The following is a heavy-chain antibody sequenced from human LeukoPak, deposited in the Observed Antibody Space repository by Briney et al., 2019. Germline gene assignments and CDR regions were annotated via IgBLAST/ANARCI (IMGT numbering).Heavy chain of an antibody. V-gene: IGHV3-48*03. CDR3: ARGRFRSGWYNWFDP. D-gene: IGHD6-19*01. J-gene: IGHJ5*02. CDR1: GFTFSSYE. CDR2: ISSSGSTI. Sequence: PGGSLRLSCAASGFTFSSYEMNWVRQAPGKGLEWVSYISSSGSTIYYADSVKGRFTISRDNSKNTLYLQMNSLRAEDTAVYYCARGRFRSGWYNWFDPWGQGTLVTVSS.